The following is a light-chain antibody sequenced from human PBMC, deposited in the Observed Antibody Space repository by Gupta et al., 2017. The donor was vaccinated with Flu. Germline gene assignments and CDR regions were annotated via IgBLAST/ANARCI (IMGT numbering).Light chain of an antibody. V-gene: IGKV3-15*01. CDR1: QSVSSN. J-gene: IGKJ1*01. CDR3: QQYNNWPPWT. Sequence: ATLSVSPGERATRSCRASQSVSSNLAWYKQKPGQAPRLLIYGASTRDTGIPARFSGSGSGTEFTLTISSRQSEDFAVYYCQQYNNWPPWTFGQGTKVEIK. CDR2: GAS.